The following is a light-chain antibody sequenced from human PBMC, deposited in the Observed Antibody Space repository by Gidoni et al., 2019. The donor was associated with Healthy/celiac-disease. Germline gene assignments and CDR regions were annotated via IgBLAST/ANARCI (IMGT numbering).Light chain of an antibody. Sequence: SYELTQPPSVSGSPGQTARITCSGDALPKQYAYWYQQTQGQAPVLVIYKASERPSGNPERFSGSSSGTTVTLTISGVQAEDDADYYCQSADSSGTSVVFGGGTKLTVL. CDR2: KAS. CDR1: ALPKQY. J-gene: IGLJ2*01. CDR3: QSADSSGTSVV. V-gene: IGLV3-25*03.